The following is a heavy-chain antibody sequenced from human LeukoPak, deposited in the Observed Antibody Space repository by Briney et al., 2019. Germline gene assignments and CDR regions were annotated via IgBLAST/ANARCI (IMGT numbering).Heavy chain of an antibody. CDR1: GWSFSGYY. V-gene: IGHV4-34*01. D-gene: IGHD3-10*01. CDR2: RNHSGST. CDR3: ARGGRGYGSGARRGPYYFDY. Sequence: SENLSLTCAGYGWSFSGYYWSGIRQPPGKGLEWIGVRNHSGSTNYNPSLKSRVTISVDTSKNQFSLKLTSVTAADTAVYYCARGGRGYGSGARRGPYYFDYWGQGTLVTVSS. J-gene: IGHJ4*02.